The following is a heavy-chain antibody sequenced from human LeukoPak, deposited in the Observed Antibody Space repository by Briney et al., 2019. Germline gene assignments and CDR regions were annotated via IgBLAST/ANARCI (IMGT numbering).Heavy chain of an antibody. CDR1: GYSISSGYY. V-gene: IGHV4-38-2*02. J-gene: IGHJ4*02. CDR2: IYHSGST. CDR3: ARDRYQLPIRSNFDY. D-gene: IGHD2-2*01. Sequence: SETLSLTCTVSGYSISSGYYWGWIRQPPGKGLEWIGSIYHSGSTYYNPSLKSRVTISVDTSKNQFSLKLSSVTAADTAVYYCARDRYQLPIRSNFDYWGQGTLVTVSS.